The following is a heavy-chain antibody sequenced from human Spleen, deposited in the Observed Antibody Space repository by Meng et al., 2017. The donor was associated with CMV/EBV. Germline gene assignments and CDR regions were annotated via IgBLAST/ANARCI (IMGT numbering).Heavy chain of an antibody. CDR2: INHSGST. V-gene: IGHV4-34*01. D-gene: IGHD1-14*01. Sequence: SETLSLTCAVYGGSFSGYYWSWIRQPPGKGLEWIGEINHSGSTNYNPSLKSRVTISVDTSKNQFSLKLSSVTAADTAVYYCATIGDSRKSDVWGQGTTVTVSS. CDR3: ATIGDSRKSDV. CDR1: GGSFSGYY. J-gene: IGHJ6*02.